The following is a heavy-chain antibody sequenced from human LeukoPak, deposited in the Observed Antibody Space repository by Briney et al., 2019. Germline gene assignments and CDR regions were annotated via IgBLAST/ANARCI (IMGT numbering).Heavy chain of an antibody. V-gene: IGHV4-30-4*01. CDR3: ARGSSIVGATLPFDY. D-gene: IGHD1-26*01. J-gene: IGHJ4*02. CDR1: GGSISRSDHY. Sequence: PSQTLSLTCSVSGGSISRSDHYWSWIRQPPGKGLEWIGNIYYNGITYYNPSLKSRVTMSVDTSQNQFSLKLSSVTATDTAVYYCARGSSIVGATLPFDYWGQGTLVTVSS. CDR2: IYYNGIT.